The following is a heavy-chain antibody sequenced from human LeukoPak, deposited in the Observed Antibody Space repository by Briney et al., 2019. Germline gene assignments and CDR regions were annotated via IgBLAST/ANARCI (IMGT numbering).Heavy chain of an antibody. D-gene: IGHD3-16*01. CDR1: GGSFSSYY. V-gene: IGHV4-34*01. Sequence: SETLSLTCAVYGGSFSSYYWSWIRQPPGEGLQWIGEINRSGRTNYNPSLARRVTISADTSNNQFSLKLTSVTAADTAVYYCACTAYYDTPRVNDYWGQGTLVTVSS. CDR3: ACTAYYDTPRVNDY. CDR2: INRSGRT. J-gene: IGHJ4*02.